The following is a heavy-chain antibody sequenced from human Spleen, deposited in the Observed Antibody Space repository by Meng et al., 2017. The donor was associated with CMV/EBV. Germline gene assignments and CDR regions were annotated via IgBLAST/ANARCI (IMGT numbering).Heavy chain of an antibody. CDR1: GYRFTDYG. V-gene: IGHV1-18*04. Sequence: SGYRFTDYGITWVRQAPGQGLEWLGWIGADNGDTKYAQQFQARVTLTADTSAKVSYMQLRNLRSHDTAVYFCARGDHADARGNGLDPWGQGTLVTVSS. CDR2: IGADNGDT. J-gene: IGHJ5*02. D-gene: IGHD2-8*01. CDR3: ARGDHADARGNGLDP.